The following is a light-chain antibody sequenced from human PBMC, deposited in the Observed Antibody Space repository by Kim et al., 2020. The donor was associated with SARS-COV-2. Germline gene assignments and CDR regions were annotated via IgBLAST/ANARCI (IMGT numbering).Light chain of an antibody. Sequence: EIVLTQSPGTLSLSPGERATLSCRASQSVTSSYLVWYQQKPGQAPRLLIYGASSRATGIPDRFTGSGSRTDFTLTISRLGPEDFAVYYWQEYGTAATFGRGTKVDIK. CDR2: GAS. CDR1: QSVTSSY. CDR3: QEYGTAAT. V-gene: IGKV3-20*01. J-gene: IGKJ1*01.